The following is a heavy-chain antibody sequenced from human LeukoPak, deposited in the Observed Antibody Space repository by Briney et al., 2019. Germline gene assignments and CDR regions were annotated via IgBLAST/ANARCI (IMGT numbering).Heavy chain of an antibody. J-gene: IGHJ4*02. D-gene: IGHD3-10*01. CDR2: ISYDGSNK. CDR3: ARDQEDYYYLDY. CDR1: GFTFSSYA. V-gene: IGHV3-30*04. Sequence: GGSLRLSCAASGFTFSSYAMHWVRQAPGKGLEWVAVISYDGSNKYYADSVKGRFTISRDNSKNTLYLQMNSLRAEDTAVYYCARDQEDYYYLDYWGQGTLVTVSS.